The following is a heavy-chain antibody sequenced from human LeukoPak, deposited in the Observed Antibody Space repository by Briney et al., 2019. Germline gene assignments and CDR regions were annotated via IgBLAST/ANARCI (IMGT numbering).Heavy chain of an antibody. CDR2: IITILGIA. D-gene: IGHD6-6*01. Sequence: SVKLSCKASAGTFSSYTISWVRHAPGQGLEWMGRIITILGIANYAQKFQGRVTITADKSTSTAYMELSSLRSEDTAVYYCAWLHSSSRFDYYYYGMDVWGQGTTVTVSS. J-gene: IGHJ6*02. V-gene: IGHV1-69*02. CDR1: AGTFSSYT. CDR3: AWLHSSSRFDYYYYGMDV.